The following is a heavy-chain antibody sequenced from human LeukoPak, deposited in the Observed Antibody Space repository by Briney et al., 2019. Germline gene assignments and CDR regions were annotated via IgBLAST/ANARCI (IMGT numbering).Heavy chain of an antibody. J-gene: IGHJ5*02. CDR1: GGSINNYY. CDR3: ARRLRQNLFDP. D-gene: IGHD4-17*01. Sequence: SETLSLTCTVSGGSINNYYWSWIRQPAGKGLEWIGRIYTRGSTNYNPSLKSRVTMSVDTSKNQFSLKLTSVTAADTAVYYCARRLRQNLFDPWGQGTLVTVSS. V-gene: IGHV4-4*07. CDR2: IYTRGST.